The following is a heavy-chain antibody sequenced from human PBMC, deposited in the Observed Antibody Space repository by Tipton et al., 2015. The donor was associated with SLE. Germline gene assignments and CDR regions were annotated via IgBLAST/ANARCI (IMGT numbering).Heavy chain of an antibody. J-gene: IGHJ6*03. CDR3: ARGGLTYGYYYYMDV. V-gene: IGHV4-59*01. D-gene: IGHD2-21*02. CDR2: IYYSGST. CDR1: GGSISSYY. Sequence: TLSLTCTVSGGSISSYYWSWIRQPPGKGLEWIGYIYYSGSTNYNPSLKSRVTISVDTSKNQFSLKLSSVTAADTAVYYCARGGLTYGYYYYMDVWGKGTTVTVSS.